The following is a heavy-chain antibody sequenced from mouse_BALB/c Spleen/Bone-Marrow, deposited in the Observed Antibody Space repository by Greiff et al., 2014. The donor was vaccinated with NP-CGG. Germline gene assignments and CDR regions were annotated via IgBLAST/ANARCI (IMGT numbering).Heavy chain of an antibody. V-gene: IGHV1S56*01. Sequence: VMLVESGPELVKPGASVRISCKASGYTFTSYYIHWVKQRPGQGLEWIGWIYPGNVNTKYNEKSKGKATLTADKSSSTAYMQLSSLTSEDSAVYFCARDTMDYWGQGTSVTVSS. CDR2: IYPGNVNT. J-gene: IGHJ4*01. CDR1: GYTFTSYY. CDR3: ARDTMDY.